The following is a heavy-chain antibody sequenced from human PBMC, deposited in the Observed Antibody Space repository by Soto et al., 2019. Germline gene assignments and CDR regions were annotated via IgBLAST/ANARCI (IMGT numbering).Heavy chain of an antibody. CDR2: IKSKTDGGTT. CDR3: TTDAEYSYGYYYYYGMDV. V-gene: IGHV3-15*01. J-gene: IGHJ6*02. Sequence: EVQLVESGGGLVKPGGSLRLSCAASGFTFSNAWMSWVRQAPGKGLEWVGRIKSKTDGGTTDYAAPVKGRFTISRDDSKNTLYLQMSSLKTEDTAVYYCTTDAEYSYGYYYYYGMDVWGQGTTVTVSS. D-gene: IGHD5-18*01. CDR1: GFTFSNAW.